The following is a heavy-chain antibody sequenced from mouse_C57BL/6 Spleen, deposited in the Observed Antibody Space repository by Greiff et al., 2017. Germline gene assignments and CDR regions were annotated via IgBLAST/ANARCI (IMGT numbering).Heavy chain of an antibody. CDR1: GFTFSSYA. J-gene: IGHJ2*01. D-gene: IGHD3-1*01. Sequence: EVQLMESGEGLVKPGGSLKLSCAASGFTFSSYAMSWVRQTPEQRLEWVAYISSGGDYIYYADTVKGRFTISRDNARNTLYLQMSSLKSEDTAMYYCTRDRGYLDYWGQGTTLTVSS. CDR2: ISSGGDYI. CDR3: TRDRGYLDY. V-gene: IGHV5-9-1*02.